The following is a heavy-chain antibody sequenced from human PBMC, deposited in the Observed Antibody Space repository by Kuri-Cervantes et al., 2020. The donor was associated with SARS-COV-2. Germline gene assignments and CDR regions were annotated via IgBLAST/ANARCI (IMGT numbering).Heavy chain of an antibody. CDR1: GFTVSSNY. Sequence: LSLTCAASGFTVSSNYMSWARQAPGKGLEWVSVIYSGGSTYYADSVKGRFTISRDNSKNTLYLQMNSLRAEDTAVYYCARDGPLGYFDYWGQGTLVTVSS. V-gene: IGHV3-66*02. D-gene: IGHD5-24*01. CDR3: ARDGPLGYFDY. J-gene: IGHJ4*02. CDR2: IYSGGST.